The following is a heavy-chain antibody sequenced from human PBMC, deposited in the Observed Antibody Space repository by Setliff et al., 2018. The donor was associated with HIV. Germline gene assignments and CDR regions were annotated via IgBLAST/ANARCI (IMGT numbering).Heavy chain of an antibody. CDR3: ARHGGGSTRYMHAFDI. D-gene: IGHD2-2*01. J-gene: IGHJ3*02. V-gene: IGHV4-38-2*01. CDR2: FYHSGGT. CDR1: GYSITSGYY. Sequence: SETLSLTCAVSGYSITSGYYWGWIRQPPGKGLEWIGSFYHSGGTYYNPSLKSRVTISVDTSRNQFSLNLTSVTAADAAVFYCARHGGGSTRYMHAFDIWGQGRLVNVSS.